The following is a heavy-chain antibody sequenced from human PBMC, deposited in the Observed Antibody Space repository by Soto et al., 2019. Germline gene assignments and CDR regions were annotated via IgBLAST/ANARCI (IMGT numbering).Heavy chain of an antibody. CDR1: GDTFTGYY. V-gene: IGHV1-2*02. CDR2: INPNSGGT. D-gene: IGHD6-19*01. J-gene: IGHJ4*02. Sequence: GASVKVCCKASGDTFTGYYMHWVRQAPGQGLEWMGWINPNSGGTNYAQKFQGRVTMTRDTSISTAYMELSRLRSDDTAVYYCARRRDSANSSGWSYYFDYWGQGTLVTVSS. CDR3: ARRRDSANSSGWSYYFDY.